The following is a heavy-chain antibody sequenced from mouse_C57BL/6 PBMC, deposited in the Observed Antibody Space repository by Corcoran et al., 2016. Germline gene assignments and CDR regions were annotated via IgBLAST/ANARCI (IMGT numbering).Heavy chain of an antibody. J-gene: IGHJ3*01. D-gene: IGHD1-1*01. CDR3: ARPPYYYGSSPFAY. V-gene: IGHV9-3*01. CDR2: INTYSGVP. CDR1: GYTFTTYG. Sequence: QIQLVQSAPELRKPGGTVKISCKASGYTFTTYGMSWVKQAPGKGLKWMGWINTYSGVPTYADDFKGRFAFSLETSASTAYLQINNLKNEDTATYVCARPPYYYGSSPFAYWGQGTLVTVSA.